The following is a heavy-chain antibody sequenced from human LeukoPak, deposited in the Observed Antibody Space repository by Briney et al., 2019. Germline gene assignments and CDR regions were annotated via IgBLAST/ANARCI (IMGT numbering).Heavy chain of an antibody. D-gene: IGHD3-22*01. Sequence: PGGSLRLSCAASGFTFRSYSMNWVRQAPGKGLVWVSRIKSDGRTNYADSVKGRFTISRDNAKNTVSLQMNSLRAEDTGVYYCARAPSEIGGYYPEYFRHWGQGTLVIVSS. CDR1: GFTFRSYS. J-gene: IGHJ1*01. CDR3: ARAPSEIGGYYPEYFRH. V-gene: IGHV3-74*01. CDR2: IKSDGRT.